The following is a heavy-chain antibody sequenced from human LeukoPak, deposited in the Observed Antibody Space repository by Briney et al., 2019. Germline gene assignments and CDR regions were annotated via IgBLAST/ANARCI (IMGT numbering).Heavy chain of an antibody. J-gene: IGHJ5*02. Sequence: ASVKVSCKASGYTFTSYGISWVRQAPGQGLEWMGWISAYNGNTNYAQKLQGRVTMTTDTSTSTAYMELRSLRSDDTAVYYCARVMVDFWSSNWFDPWGQGTLVTVSS. CDR3: ARVMVDFWSSNWFDP. D-gene: IGHD3-3*01. V-gene: IGHV1-18*01. CDR2: ISAYNGNT. CDR1: GYTFTSYG.